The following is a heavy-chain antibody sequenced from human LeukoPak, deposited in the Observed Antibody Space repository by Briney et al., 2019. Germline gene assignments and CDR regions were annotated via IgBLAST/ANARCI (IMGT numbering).Heavy chain of an antibody. CDR1: GGSISSSTYY. CDR3: ASTVDMATTVDY. D-gene: IGHD5-24*01. CDR2: IYYDGST. Sequence: SETLSLTCTVSGGSISSSTYYWGWIRQPPGKGLEWIGNIYYDGSTYYNPSLKSRVTISADTSMNQFSLKLSSVTAADAAVFYCASTVDMATTVDYWGQGILVTVSS. V-gene: IGHV4-39*01. J-gene: IGHJ4*02.